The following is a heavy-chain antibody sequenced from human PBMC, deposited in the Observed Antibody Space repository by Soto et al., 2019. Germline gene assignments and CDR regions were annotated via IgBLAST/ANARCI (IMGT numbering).Heavy chain of an antibody. J-gene: IGHJ4*02. V-gene: IGHV3-53*01. CDR3: ARGLGNGDYGDPGDY. Sequence: EVQLVESGGGLIQPGGSLRLSCAASGFTVSSYYMSWVRQAPGKGLEWVSLLYSGGATYYADSVKGRFTISRDNSMNTVYLQMNSLRVEDTAVYYCARGLGNGDYGDPGDYWGQGTLVTVSS. D-gene: IGHD4-17*01. CDR1: GFTVSSYY. CDR2: LYSGGAT.